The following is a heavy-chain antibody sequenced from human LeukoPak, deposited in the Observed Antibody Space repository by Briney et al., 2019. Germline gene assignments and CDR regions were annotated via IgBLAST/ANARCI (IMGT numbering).Heavy chain of an antibody. D-gene: IGHD6-19*01. CDR2: IIPIFGTA. J-gene: IGHJ6*03. CDR1: GGTFSSYA. CDR3: ARPSVYSSGWYPRYYYYMDV. Sequence: GASVKVSCKASGGTFSSYAISWVRQAPGQGLEWMGGIIPIFGTANYAQKFQGRVTITTDESTSTAYMELSSLRSEDTAVYYCARPSVYSSGWYPRYYYYMDVWGKGTTVTVSS. V-gene: IGHV1-69*05.